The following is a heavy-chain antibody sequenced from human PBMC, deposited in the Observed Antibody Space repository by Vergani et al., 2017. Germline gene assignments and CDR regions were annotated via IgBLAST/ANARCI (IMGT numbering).Heavy chain of an antibody. CDR2: IHHSGDT. CDR1: DSSIMTNPY. D-gene: IGHD3-10*01. J-gene: IGHJ6*02. CDR3: ARHRGSGGFFPSSYLYGMDV. Sequence: QVQLQESGPGLVKPSETLTLTCDVSDSSIMTNPYWGWFRQSPGKGLEWIGCIHHSGDTHYNSSLKSRGSISIVSSSKFSLSLTSVTAAGTAIYYCARHRGSGGFFPSSYLYGMDVWGHGTTVTVSS. V-gene: IGHV4-38-2*01.